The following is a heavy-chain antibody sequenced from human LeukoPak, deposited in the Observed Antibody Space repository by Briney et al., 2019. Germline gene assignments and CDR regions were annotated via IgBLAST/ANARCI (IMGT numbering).Heavy chain of an antibody. Sequence: ASVKVSCKASGYTFTSYGISWVRQAPGQGLEWMGWISAYNGNTNYAQKFQGRVTMTRDTSISTAYMELSRLRSDDTAVYYCARDSLGRIVVVPAAMVDYWGQGTLVTVSS. CDR2: ISAYNGNT. CDR1: GYTFTSYG. V-gene: IGHV1-18*01. CDR3: ARDSLGRIVVVPAAMVDY. J-gene: IGHJ4*02. D-gene: IGHD2-2*01.